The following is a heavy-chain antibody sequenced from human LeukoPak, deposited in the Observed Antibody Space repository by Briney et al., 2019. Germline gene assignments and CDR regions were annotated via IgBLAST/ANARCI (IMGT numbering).Heavy chain of an antibody. Sequence: GGSLRLSCAASGFTVSSNYMSWVRQAPGKGLEWVSVIYSGGSTYYADSVKGRFTISRDNSKNTLYLQMNSLRAEDTAVYYCAREGPEARPGVRAFDIWGQGTMVTVSS. CDR2: IYSGGST. V-gene: IGHV3-66*01. J-gene: IGHJ3*02. CDR1: GFTVSSNY. CDR3: AREGPEARPGVRAFDI. D-gene: IGHD3-10*01.